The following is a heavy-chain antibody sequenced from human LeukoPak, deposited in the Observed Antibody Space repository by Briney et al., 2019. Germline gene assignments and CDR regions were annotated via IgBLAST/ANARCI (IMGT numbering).Heavy chain of an antibody. CDR1: GGSISRYY. CDR2: IYYSGST. V-gene: IGHV4-59*08. J-gene: IGHJ4*02. D-gene: IGHD6-13*01. CDR3: ARGYGYTVNFDY. Sequence: PSETLSLTCTVSGGSISRYYWSWIRQSPRKGLEWIGYIYYSGSTNYNPSLMSRVTISLDTSKNQFSLKMSSVTAADTAVYYCARGYGYTVNFDYWGQGTLVTVSS.